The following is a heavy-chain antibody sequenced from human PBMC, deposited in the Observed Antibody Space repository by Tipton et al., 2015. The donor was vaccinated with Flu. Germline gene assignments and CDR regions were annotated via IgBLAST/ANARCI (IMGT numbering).Heavy chain of an antibody. CDR1: NDSVSSGSYY. CDR3: ARVGLLTIFGVLIPNHFDP. Sequence: TLSLTCTVSNDSVSSGSYYWSWIRQPAGKGLEWIGRIHASGSTRYNPSLKNRVSISLDMSKNQFSLKLNSVTAADTAVYYCARVGLLTIFGVLIPNHFDPWAREPWSPSPQ. J-gene: IGHJ5*02. D-gene: IGHD3-3*01. CDR2: IHASGST. V-gene: IGHV4-61*02.